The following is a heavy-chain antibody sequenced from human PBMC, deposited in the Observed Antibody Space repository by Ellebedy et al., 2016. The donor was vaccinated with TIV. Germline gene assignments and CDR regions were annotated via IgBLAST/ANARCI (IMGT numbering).Heavy chain of an antibody. CDR2: ISYSGDT. CDR3: ARGRRYHDTPFDS. CDR1: GDSITGYY. J-gene: IGHJ4*02. Sequence: MPSETLSLTCTVSGDSITGYYFTWIRQPPGRTLEWIGYISYSGDTNYNPSLKSRVTMSVDTPKNQFSLRMGSVTAADTAVYFCARGRRYHDTPFDSWGQGTLVTVSS. V-gene: IGHV4-59*01. D-gene: IGHD1-1*01.